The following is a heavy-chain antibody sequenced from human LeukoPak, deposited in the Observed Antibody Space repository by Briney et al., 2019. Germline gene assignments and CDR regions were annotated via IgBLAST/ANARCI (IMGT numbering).Heavy chain of an antibody. CDR3: ARDSITISGVVISDFDY. Sequence: PGGSLRLSCAASGFTFSSYSMNWVRQAPGKGLEWVSSISSSSSYIYYADSVKGRFTISRDNAKNSLYLQMNSLRAEDTAVYYCARDSITISGVVISDFDYWGQGTLVTVSS. J-gene: IGHJ4*02. CDR2: ISSSSSYI. CDR1: GFTFSSYS. D-gene: IGHD3-3*01. V-gene: IGHV3-21*01.